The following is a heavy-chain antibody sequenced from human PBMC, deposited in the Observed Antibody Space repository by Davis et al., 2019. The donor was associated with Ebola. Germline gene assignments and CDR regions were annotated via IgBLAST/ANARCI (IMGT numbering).Heavy chain of an antibody. Sequence: SVKVSCKASGCTFSSYAISWVRQAPGQGLEWMGGIIPILGIANYAQKFQGRVTITADESPSTAYMELSRLRSEDTAVYYCASGLVRGESYWYFDLWGRGTLVTVSS. CDR2: IIPILGIA. CDR3: ASGLVRGESYWYFDL. CDR1: GCTFSSYA. V-gene: IGHV1-69*10. J-gene: IGHJ2*01. D-gene: IGHD6-6*01.